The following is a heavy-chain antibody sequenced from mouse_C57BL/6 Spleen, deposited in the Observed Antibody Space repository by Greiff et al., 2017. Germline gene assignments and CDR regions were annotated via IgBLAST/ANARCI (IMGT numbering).Heavy chain of an antibody. D-gene: IGHD1-1*01. CDR1: GYTFTDYE. CDR3: TRGSSHWYFDV. Sequence: VKLVESGAELVRPWASVTLSCKASGYTFTDYEMHWVKQTPVHGLEWIGAIDPETGGTAYNQKFKGKAILTADKSSSTAYMELRSLTSEDSAVYYCTRGSSHWYFDVWGTGTTVTVSS. V-gene: IGHV1-15*01. J-gene: IGHJ1*03. CDR2: IDPETGGT.